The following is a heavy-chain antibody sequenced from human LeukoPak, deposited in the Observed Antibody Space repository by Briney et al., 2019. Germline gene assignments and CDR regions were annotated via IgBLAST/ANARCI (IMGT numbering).Heavy chain of an antibody. CDR2: IYSSGST. Sequence: SETLSLTCIVSGGSISSYYWSWIRQPPGKGLEWIGYIYSSGSTDYNPSLKSRATISLDTPNHQFSLKPTSVTAADTAVYYCARHVGIHLWSLYFDYWGQGSLVTVSS. D-gene: IGHD5-18*01. CDR3: ARHVGIHLWSLYFDY. J-gene: IGHJ4*02. V-gene: IGHV4-59*08. CDR1: GGSISSYY.